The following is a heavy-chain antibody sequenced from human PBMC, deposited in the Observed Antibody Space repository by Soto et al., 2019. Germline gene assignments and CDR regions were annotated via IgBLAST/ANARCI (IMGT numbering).Heavy chain of an antibody. V-gene: IGHV5-51*01. CDR3: ARHIGGIRRYMYSGSYYFGMDV. D-gene: IGHD1-26*01. J-gene: IGHJ6*02. Sequence: GESLKISCQGAGYNFTTYWIGWVRLVPGKGLEWMGIIFPGDSDTTYSPSFKGQVTISTDKSINTAYLQWSSLRVSDTATYYCARHIGGIRRYMYSGSYYFGMDVWGQGTTVTVSS. CDR2: IFPGDSDT. CDR1: GYNFTTYW.